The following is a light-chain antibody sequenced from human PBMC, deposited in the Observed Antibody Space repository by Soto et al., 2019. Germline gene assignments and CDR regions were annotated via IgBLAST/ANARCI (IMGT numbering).Light chain of an antibody. CDR2: DAR. J-gene: IGLJ2*01. Sequence: QSALTQPASVSGSPGQSITISCTGTTNDVGGYNYVSWYQQHPGKAPKLMIYDARNRPSGVSNRFSGSKSGNTASLTISGLQAEDEADYFCSSYTSSSTLAFGGGTKLTVL. V-gene: IGLV2-14*01. CDR3: SSYTSSSTLA. CDR1: TNDVGGYNY.